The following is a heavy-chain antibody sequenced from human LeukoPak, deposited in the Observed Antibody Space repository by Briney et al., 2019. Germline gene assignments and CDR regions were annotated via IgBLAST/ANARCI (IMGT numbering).Heavy chain of an antibody. Sequence: GGSLRLSCAASGFSLSSYSMNWVRQAPGKGLEGGSSITISSTFIYYADSVKGRFTISRDNAESSLFLQMNSLRAEDTAVYFCARDGHGDGFLTGYSYFGMDVWGQGTMVTVSS. CDR1: GFSLSSYS. CDR3: ARDGHGDGFLTGYSYFGMDV. V-gene: IGHV3-21*01. J-gene: IGHJ6*02. D-gene: IGHD3-9*01. CDR2: ITISSTFI.